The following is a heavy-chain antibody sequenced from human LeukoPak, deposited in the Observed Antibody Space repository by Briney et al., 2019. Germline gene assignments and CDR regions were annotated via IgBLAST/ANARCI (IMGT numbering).Heavy chain of an antibody. J-gene: IGHJ5*02. D-gene: IGHD1-7*01. CDR2: SNSYGGDT. CDR3: VRGRGLRELRPGNNWFDR. CDR1: GYSFTGYY. Sequence: EASVKVSCKASGYSFTGYYIHWVRQAPGQGLEWMGWSNSYGGDTDLAQRFQGRVTLTRDTSIKTAYMELSNLTSDDTAVYYCVRGRGLRELRPGNNWFDRWGQGTLVSVSS. V-gene: IGHV1-2*02.